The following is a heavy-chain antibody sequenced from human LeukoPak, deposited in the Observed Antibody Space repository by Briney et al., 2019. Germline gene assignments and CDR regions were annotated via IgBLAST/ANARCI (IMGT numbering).Heavy chain of an antibody. J-gene: IGHJ5*02. CDR1: GGSISSYY. Sequence: SETLSLTCTVSGGSISSYYWSWIRKPPGKGLEWIGYIYYSGSTNYNPSLKSRVTISVDTSKNQFSLKLSSVTAADTAVYYCAKLYNWNDGKFDPWGQGTLVTVSS. D-gene: IGHD1-20*01. V-gene: IGHV4-59*08. CDR2: IYYSGST. CDR3: AKLYNWNDGKFDP.